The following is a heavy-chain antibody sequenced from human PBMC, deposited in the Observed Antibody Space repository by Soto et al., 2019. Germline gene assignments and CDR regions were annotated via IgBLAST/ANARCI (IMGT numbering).Heavy chain of an antibody. CDR2: ISGSGGST. V-gene: IGHV3-23*01. D-gene: IGHD1-1*01. Sequence: PGGSLRLSCAASGFTFSSYWMHWVRQAPGKGLVWASAISGSGGSTYYADSVKGRFTISRDNSKNTLYLQMNSLRAEDTAVYYCAKDRFGTTGTSPVYWGQGTLVTVSS. CDR1: GFTFSSYW. J-gene: IGHJ4*02. CDR3: AKDRFGTTGTSPVY.